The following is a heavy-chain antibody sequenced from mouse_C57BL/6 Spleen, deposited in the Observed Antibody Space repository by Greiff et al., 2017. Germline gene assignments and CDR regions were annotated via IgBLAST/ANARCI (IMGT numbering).Heavy chain of an antibody. J-gene: IGHJ3*01. D-gene: IGHD1-1*01. V-gene: IGHV1-50*01. CDR2: IDPSDSYT. CDR3: ASYGSSRFAY. CDR1: GYTFTSYW. Sequence: VQLQQPGAELVKPGASVKLSCKASGYTFTSYWMQWVKQRPGQGLEWIGEIDPSDSYTNYNQKFKGKATLTVDTSSSTAYMQLSSLTSEDSAVYYCASYGSSRFAYWGQGTLVTVSA.